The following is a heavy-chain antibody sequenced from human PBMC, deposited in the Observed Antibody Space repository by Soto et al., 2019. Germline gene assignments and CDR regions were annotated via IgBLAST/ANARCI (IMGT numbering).Heavy chain of an antibody. CDR2: IYYSGST. V-gene: IGHV4-59*01. CDR3: ARDTSGRENYVTYYYGSGTEKGAFDV. CDR1: GGSISSYY. D-gene: IGHD3-10*01. J-gene: IGHJ3*01. Sequence: ASETLSLTCTISGGSISSYYWSWIRQPPGKGLEWIGYIYYSGSTNYNPSLKSRVTISVDTSKNQFSLKLSSVTAADTAVYYCARDTSGRENYVTYYYGSGTEKGAFDVWGQGTMVTVS.